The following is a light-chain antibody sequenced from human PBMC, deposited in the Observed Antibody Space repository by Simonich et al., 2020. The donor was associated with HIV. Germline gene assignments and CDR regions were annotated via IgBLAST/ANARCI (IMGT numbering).Light chain of an antibody. CDR2: GAS. Sequence: EIVMTQSPATLSVSPGERATLSCRASQSVSINLAWYQHKPGQAPRLLISGASTRATGIPARFSGSGSGTDFTLTISSLQSEDFAVYYCQQYNNWPMYTFGQGTKLEIK. J-gene: IGKJ2*01. CDR3: QQYNNWPMYT. CDR1: QSVSIN. V-gene: IGKV3-15*01.